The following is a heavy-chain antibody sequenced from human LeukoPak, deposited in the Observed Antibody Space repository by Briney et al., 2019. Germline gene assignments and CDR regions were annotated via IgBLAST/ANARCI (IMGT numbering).Heavy chain of an antibody. CDR3: AKDRPNFYETSGSYYKIKGDF. V-gene: IGHV3-23*01. D-gene: IGHD3-10*01. Sequence: GGSLRLSCEASGFTFNTHAMSWVRQAPGKGLEWVASITSSDRTPYYTDSVKGRFTISRDNSKNTLYPQMNSLRGEDTAVYYCAKDRPNFYETSGSYYKIKGDFWGQGSLVTVSS. CDR1: GFTFNTHA. CDR2: ITSSDRTP. J-gene: IGHJ4*02.